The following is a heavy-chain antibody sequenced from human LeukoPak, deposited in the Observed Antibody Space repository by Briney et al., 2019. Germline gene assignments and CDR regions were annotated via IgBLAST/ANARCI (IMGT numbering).Heavy chain of an antibody. CDR2: INHSGST. Sequence: SETLSLTCAVYGGSFSGYYWSWIRQPPGKGLEWIGEINHSGSTNYNPSLKSRVTISVDTSKNQFSLKLSSVTAADTAVYYCARRRGYCSSTSCRRGYNWFDPWGQGTLVTVSS. D-gene: IGHD2-2*01. CDR1: GGSFSGYY. V-gene: IGHV4-34*01. CDR3: ARRRGYCSSTSCRRGYNWFDP. J-gene: IGHJ5*02.